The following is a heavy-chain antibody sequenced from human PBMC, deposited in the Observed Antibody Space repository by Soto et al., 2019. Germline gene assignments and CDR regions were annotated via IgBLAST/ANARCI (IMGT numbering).Heavy chain of an antibody. J-gene: IGHJ4*02. CDR3: GRGPRYYDILTGYYPED. CDR2: INAGNGNT. D-gene: IGHD3-9*01. Sequence: QVRLVQSGAEVKKPGASVKVSCKASGYTFTSYAMHWVRQAPGQRLEWMGWINAGNGNTKCSQKFQGRVTITRDTSASTAYMKLSSLRSEITAVYYCGRGPRYYDILTGYYPEDWGQGTLVTVSS. CDR1: GYTFTSYA. V-gene: IGHV1-3*01.